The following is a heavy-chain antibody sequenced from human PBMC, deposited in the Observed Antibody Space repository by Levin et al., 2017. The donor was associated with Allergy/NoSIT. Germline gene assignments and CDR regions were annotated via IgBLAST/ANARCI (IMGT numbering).Heavy chain of an antibody. D-gene: IGHD6-19*01. J-gene: IGHJ4*02. CDR2: IYYSGST. Sequence: KASETLSLTCTVSGGSISSGGYYWSWIRQHPGKGLEWIGYIYYSGSTYYNPSLKSRVTISVDTSKNQFSLKLSSVTAADTAVYYCARDSSGWKNYYFDYWGQGTLVTVSS. CDR1: GGSISSGGYY. CDR3: ARDSSGWKNYYFDY. V-gene: IGHV4-31*03.